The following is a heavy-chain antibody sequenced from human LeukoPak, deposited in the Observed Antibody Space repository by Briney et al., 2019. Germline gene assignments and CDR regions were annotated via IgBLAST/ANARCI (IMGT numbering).Heavy chain of an antibody. Sequence: PGGSLRLSCAASGFAFSSYGMNWVRQAPGKGLEWVSYISSSSSSIYYADSVKGRFTISRDSAKSSLYLQMNSLRAEDTAVYYCARSPGGTYYYYYMDVWGKGTTVTVSS. CDR2: ISSSSSSI. CDR1: GFAFSSYG. J-gene: IGHJ6*03. D-gene: IGHD3-10*01. CDR3: ARSPGGTYYYYYMDV. V-gene: IGHV3-48*01.